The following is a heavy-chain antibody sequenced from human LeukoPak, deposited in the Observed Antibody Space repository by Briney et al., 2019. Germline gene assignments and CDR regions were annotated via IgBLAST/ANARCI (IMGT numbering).Heavy chain of an antibody. D-gene: IGHD5-18*01. CDR2: INEDGGDR. CDR3: ARDAAYGYDRFDY. J-gene: IGHJ4*02. Sequence: GGSLRLSCAASGFIFNKYWMAWVRQAPGKGLEWVANINEDGGDRNYVDSLKGRFTISRDNAKNSLYLQMNSLRAEDTAVYYCARDAAYGYDRFDYWGQGTQVTVSP. CDR1: GFIFNKYW. V-gene: IGHV3-7*01.